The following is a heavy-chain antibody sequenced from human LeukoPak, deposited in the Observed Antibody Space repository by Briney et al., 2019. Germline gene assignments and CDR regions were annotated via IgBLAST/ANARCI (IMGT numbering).Heavy chain of an antibody. V-gene: IGHV3-23*01. J-gene: IGHJ4*02. D-gene: IGHD3-22*01. CDR1: GFTFSSYA. Sequence: GGSLRLSCAASGFTFSSYAMSWVRQAPGKGLEWVSAISGSGGSTYYADSVKGRFTISRDNSKNTLYLQMNSLRAEDTAVYYCAKEGTFHFYNSYYFDYWGQGTLVTVSS. CDR3: AKEGTFHFYNSYYFDY. CDR2: ISGSGGST.